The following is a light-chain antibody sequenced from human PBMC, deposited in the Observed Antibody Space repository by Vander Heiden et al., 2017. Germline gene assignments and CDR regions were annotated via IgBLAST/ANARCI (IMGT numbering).Light chain of an antibody. CDR1: QSISSY. V-gene: IGKV1-39*01. CDR3: QQRDSTPWT. CDR2: AAS. Sequence: DIQMTQSSSSLSASVGDRVTITCRASQSISSYLNWYQQKPGKAPKLLIYAASSLQSGVPSRFSGSGSGTDFTLTISRLQPEDFATYYCQQRDSTPWTFGQGTKVEIK. J-gene: IGKJ1*01.